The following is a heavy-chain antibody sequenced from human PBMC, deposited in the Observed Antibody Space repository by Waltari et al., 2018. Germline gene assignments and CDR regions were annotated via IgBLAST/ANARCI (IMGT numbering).Heavy chain of an antibody. Sequence: QVQLVQSGAEVKKPGASVKVSCKASGYTFTSYGIRWVRQAPGQGLEWMGWISAYNGNTHHAKKLQVIFTMTTDTATTTAYMELRSLRSDDSAVYYCARLLPAAMPDYYYMDVWGKGTTVTVSS. CDR3: ARLLPAAMPDYYYMDV. J-gene: IGHJ6*03. CDR2: ISAYNGNT. CDR1: GYTFTSYG. D-gene: IGHD2-2*01. V-gene: IGHV1-18*01.